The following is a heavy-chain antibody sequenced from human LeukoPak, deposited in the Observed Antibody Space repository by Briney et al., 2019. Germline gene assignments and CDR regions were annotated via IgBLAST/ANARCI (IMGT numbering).Heavy chain of an antibody. Sequence: ASVKVSFKASGYTFTSYDINWVRQATGQGLGWMGWMNPNSGNTGYAQKFQGRVTMTRNTSISTAYMELSSLRSEDTAVYYCARGLSEWSSRYDAFDIWGQGTMVTVSS. CDR1: GYTFTSYD. CDR3: ARGLSEWSSRYDAFDI. J-gene: IGHJ3*02. V-gene: IGHV1-8*01. D-gene: IGHD3-3*01. CDR2: MNPNSGNT.